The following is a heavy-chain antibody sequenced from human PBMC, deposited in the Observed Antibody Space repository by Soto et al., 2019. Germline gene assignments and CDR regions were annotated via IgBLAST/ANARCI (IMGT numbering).Heavy chain of an antibody. D-gene: IGHD3-22*01. J-gene: IGHJ3*02. CDR2: IYYSGST. CDR3: ARTDISGYHDAFDI. Sequence: SETLSLTCTVSDGSISSSSYYWGWIRQPPGKGLEWIGSIYYSGSTYYNPSLKSRVTISVDTSKNQFSLKLSSVTAADTAVYYCARTDISGYHDAFDIRGQGLMRTVSS. CDR1: DGSISSSSYY. V-gene: IGHV4-39*01.